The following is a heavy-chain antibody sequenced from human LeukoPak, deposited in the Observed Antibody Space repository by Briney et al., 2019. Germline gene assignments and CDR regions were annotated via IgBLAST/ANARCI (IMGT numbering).Heavy chain of an antibody. D-gene: IGHD2-2*01. V-gene: IGHV3-23*01. J-gene: IGHJ4*02. CDR1: GFTFLSYA. Sequence: GGSLRLSCSASGFTFLSYAMGWVRQAPGKGLELVSAVSGSGSSTYYADSVKGRFTISRDNSKNTLSLQMNSLRAEDTAVYYCAKHGVVSIAVVPSTTYFDYWGQGTLVTVSS. CDR3: AKHGVVSIAVVPSTTYFDY. CDR2: VSGSGSST.